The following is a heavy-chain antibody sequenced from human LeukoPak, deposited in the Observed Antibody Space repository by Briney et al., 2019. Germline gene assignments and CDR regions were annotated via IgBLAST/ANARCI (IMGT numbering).Heavy chain of an antibody. CDR3: TKAPTSSLSFFDS. CDR1: GYSFSSYW. Sequence: GESLKISCKASGYSFSSYWIGWVRQMPGKGLEWMAIINPGDYDARYSPSFQGQVTVSADRSISTAYMQWSTLKASDTATYYCTKAPTSSLSFFDSWGQGTLVTVSS. CDR2: INPGDYDA. V-gene: IGHV5-51*01. D-gene: IGHD5-24*01. J-gene: IGHJ4*02.